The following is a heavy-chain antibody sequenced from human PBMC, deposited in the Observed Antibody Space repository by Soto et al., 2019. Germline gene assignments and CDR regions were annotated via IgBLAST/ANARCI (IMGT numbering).Heavy chain of an antibody. D-gene: IGHD5-12*01. CDR1: GGSFSGYY. J-gene: IGHJ4*02. CDR3: ARGRRLYSGYDFGTTVTTRYFDY. V-gene: IGHV4-34*01. Sequence: QVQLQQWGAGLLKPSETLSLTCAVYGGSFSGYYWSWIHQPPGKGLEWIGEINHSGSTNYNPSLKSRVTISVDTSKNHFSLKLSSVTAADTAVYYCARGRRLYSGYDFGTTVTTRYFDYWGQGTLVTVSS. CDR2: INHSGST.